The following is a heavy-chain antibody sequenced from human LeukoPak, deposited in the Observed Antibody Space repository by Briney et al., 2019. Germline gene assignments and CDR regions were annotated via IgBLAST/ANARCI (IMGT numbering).Heavy chain of an antibody. CDR3: ARDQFIYCSSTSCYENWFDH. CDR1: VYTFTSYG. D-gene: IGHD2-2*01. CDR2: IRAYKGNT. J-gene: IGHJ5*02. V-gene: IGHV1-18*04. Sequence: GASVKVSCKASVYTFTSYGISWVRQAPGQGLEWMGWIRAYKGNTNYAQKLQGRVTMTTDTSTSTASMELRSLRSDDTAVYYCARDQFIYCSSTSCYENWFDHWGQGTLVTVSS.